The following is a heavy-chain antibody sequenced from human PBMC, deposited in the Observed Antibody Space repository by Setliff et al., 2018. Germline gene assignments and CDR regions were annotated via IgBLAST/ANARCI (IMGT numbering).Heavy chain of an antibody. D-gene: IGHD6-13*01. V-gene: IGHV1-2*02. CDR2: INPNSGGT. Sequence: ASVKVSCKASGYTFTGYYMHWVRQAPGQGLEWMGWINPNSGGTNYAQKFQGRVTMTRDTSISTAYMELSRLRSDDTAVYYCARTPNGGGAAAVARRAVYYYYMDVRGKGTTVTVSS. CDR1: GYTFTGYY. CDR3: ARTPNGGGAAAVARRAVYYYYMDV. J-gene: IGHJ6*03.